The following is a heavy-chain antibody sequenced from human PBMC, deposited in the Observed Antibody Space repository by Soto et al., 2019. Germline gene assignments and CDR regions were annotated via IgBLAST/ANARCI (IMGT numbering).Heavy chain of an antibody. V-gene: IGHV2-5*02. D-gene: IGHD5-18*01. J-gene: IGHJ5*02. CDR1: GISVTTTSRVG. CDR2: IYWDDYK. CDR3: THVETTCVKTWFDP. Sequence: ITLKESGPTLVQPPQTLRLTCSFSGISVTTTSRVGVGWILQPPGKALEWLALIYWDDYKRYSPSLKNRLTVTKDTSKTEVVLTMTNMDTVDTATYYCTHVETTCVKTWFDPWGQGTLVIVSS.